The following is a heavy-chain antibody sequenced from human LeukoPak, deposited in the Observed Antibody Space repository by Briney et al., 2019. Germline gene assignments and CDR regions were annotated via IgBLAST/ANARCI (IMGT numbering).Heavy chain of an antibody. D-gene: IGHD2-15*01. J-gene: IGHJ6*02. CDR2: IRYDGSNK. Sequence: GGSLRLSCAASGFTFSSYGMHWVRQAPGKGLEWVAFIRYDGSNKYYADSVKGRSTISRDNSKNTLHLQMNSLRAEDTAVYYCAKEFKDIVVVVAASPPYGMDVWGQGTTVTVSS. CDR3: AKEFKDIVVVVAASPPYGMDV. V-gene: IGHV3-30*02. CDR1: GFTFSSYG.